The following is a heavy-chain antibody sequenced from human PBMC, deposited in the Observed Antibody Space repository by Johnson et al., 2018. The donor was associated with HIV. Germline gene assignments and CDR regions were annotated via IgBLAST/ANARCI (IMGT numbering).Heavy chain of an antibody. CDR1: GFTFDDHG. V-gene: IGHV3-20*04. Sequence: QLVESGGGVIRPGGSLRLACAASGFTFDDHGMNWVRQVPGKGLEWVSGINWNGDNTGYADSVKGRFIISRANAKNSLYLQMNSLRAEDTAVYYCAKDTKYSSGWYGGAFDIWGQGTMVTVSS. CDR3: AKDTKYSSGWYGGAFDI. J-gene: IGHJ3*02. CDR2: INWNGDNT. D-gene: IGHD6-19*01.